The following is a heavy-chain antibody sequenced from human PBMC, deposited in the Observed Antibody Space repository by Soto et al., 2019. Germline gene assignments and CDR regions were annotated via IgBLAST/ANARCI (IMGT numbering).Heavy chain of an antibody. CDR1: GYTFTSYA. J-gene: IGHJ5*02. CDR3: ARLAHYLFFFFAP. V-gene: IGHV1-3*01. D-gene: IGHD1-26*01. CDR2: INAGNGNT. Sequence: ASVKVSCKASGYTFTSYAMHWVRQAPGQRLEWMGWINAGNGNTKYSQKFQGRVTITRDTSASTAYMELSSLRSEDTAVYYCARLAHYLFFFFAPWVQGTLVTVSS.